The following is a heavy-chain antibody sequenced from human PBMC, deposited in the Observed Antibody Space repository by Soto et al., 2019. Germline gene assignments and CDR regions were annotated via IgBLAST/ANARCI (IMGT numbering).Heavy chain of an antibody. Sequence: QLQLQESGPGLVKPSETLSLTCTVSGGSISSSSYYWGWIRQPPGKGLEWIGSIYYSGSTYYNPSLKSRVTISVDTSKNQFSLKLSSVTAADTAVYYCARVFILEWLLGGWFDPWGQGTLVTVSS. CDR3: ARVFILEWLLGGWFDP. J-gene: IGHJ5*02. CDR1: GGSISSSSYY. CDR2: IYYSGST. D-gene: IGHD3-3*01. V-gene: IGHV4-39*01.